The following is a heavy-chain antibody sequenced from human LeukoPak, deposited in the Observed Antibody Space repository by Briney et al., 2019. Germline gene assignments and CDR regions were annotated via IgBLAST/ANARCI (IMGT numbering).Heavy chain of an antibody. D-gene: IGHD2-2*02. V-gene: IGHV4-61*02. Sequence: RSSETLSLTCTVSGGSISSGSYYWSWIRQPAGKGLEWIGRIYTSGSTNYNPSLKSRVTISVDTSKNQFSLKLTSVTVADTAVYYCARLTQGWVCSSTSCYSDVWGQGTTVTVSS. CDR2: IYTSGST. CDR1: GGSISSGSYY. CDR3: ARLTQGWVCSSTSCYSDV. J-gene: IGHJ6*02.